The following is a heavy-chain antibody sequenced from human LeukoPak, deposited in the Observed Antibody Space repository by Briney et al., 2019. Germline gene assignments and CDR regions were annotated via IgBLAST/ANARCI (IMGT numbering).Heavy chain of an antibody. D-gene: IGHD3-9*01. CDR3: ARDNRYYDILTGYYLYYMDV. CDR2: IYYSGST. CDR1: GGSISNKY. J-gene: IGHJ6*03. V-gene: IGHV4-59*01. Sequence: SETLSLTCTVSGGSISNKYWSWIRQPPGKGLEWIGYIYYSGSTNYNPSLKSRVTISVDTSKNQFSLKLSSVTAADTAVYYCARDNRYYDILTGYYLYYMDVWGKGTTVTISS.